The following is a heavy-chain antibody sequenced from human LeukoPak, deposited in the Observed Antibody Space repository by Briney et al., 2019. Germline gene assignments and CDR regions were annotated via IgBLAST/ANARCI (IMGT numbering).Heavy chain of an antibody. CDR1: GYTFTSYY. V-gene: IGHV1-46*01. J-gene: IGHJ3*02. Sequence: ASVKVSCKASGYTFTSYYMNWVRQAPGQGLEWMGIINPSGGSTSYAQKFQGRVTMTRDTATSTVYMELSSLRSEDTAVYYCARVGGNSREMDAFDIWGQGTMVTVSS. CDR3: ARVGGNSREMDAFDI. D-gene: IGHD4-23*01. CDR2: INPSGGST.